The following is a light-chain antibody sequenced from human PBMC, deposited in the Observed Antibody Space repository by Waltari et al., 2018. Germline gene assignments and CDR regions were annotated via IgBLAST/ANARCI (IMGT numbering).Light chain of an antibody. Sequence: DVVMTQSPLSLPVTLGQPASISCRSSQSLVHSDGNTYLNWFQQSPGQSPRRLICRVSNRESEVPYRFSGSGSGTDFTLKISRVEAEDIGVYYCMQGTHWPLYTFGQGTKLEIK. CDR2: RVS. CDR1: QSLVHSDGNTY. J-gene: IGKJ2*01. CDR3: MQGTHWPLYT. V-gene: IGKV2-30*02.